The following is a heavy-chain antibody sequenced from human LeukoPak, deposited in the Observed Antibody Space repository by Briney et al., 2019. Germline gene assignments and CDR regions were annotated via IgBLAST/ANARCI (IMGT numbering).Heavy chain of an antibody. Sequence: GGSLRLSCAASGFTFSSYAMHWVRQAPGKGLVWVAFIRYDGSNKYYADSVKGRFTISRDNSKNTLFLQMDGLRAEDTAMYYCAKEPEPTNWNDLDYWGQGTLVTVSS. CDR1: GFTFSSYA. CDR3: AKEPEPTNWNDLDY. J-gene: IGHJ4*02. D-gene: IGHD1-20*01. V-gene: IGHV3-30*02. CDR2: IRYDGSNK.